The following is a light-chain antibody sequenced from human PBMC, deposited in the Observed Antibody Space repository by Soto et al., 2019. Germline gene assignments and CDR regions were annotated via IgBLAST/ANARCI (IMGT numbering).Light chain of an antibody. V-gene: IGKV3-11*01. CDR1: QSVSSY. CDR2: DAS. J-gene: IGKJ2*01. CDR3: QQRSNWPPYT. Sequence: EIVLTQSPATLSLSPGERATLSCMASQSVSSYLAWYQQKPGQAPRLLIYDASNRATGIPARFSGSGSGTDFTLTISRLEREYFAVYYCQQRSNWPPYTFGQGNKLEIE.